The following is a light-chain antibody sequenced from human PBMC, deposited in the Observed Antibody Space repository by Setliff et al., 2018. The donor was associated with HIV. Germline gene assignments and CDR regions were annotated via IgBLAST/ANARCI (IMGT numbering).Light chain of an antibody. CDR2: YDS. J-gene: IGLJ3*02. CDR1: NIGSKS. V-gene: IGLV3-21*04. CDR3: QVWDSGNDHVV. Sequence: SYELTRPPSVSVAPGNTARITCGANNIGSKSVHWYQQKPGQAPVLVIYYDSDRPSGIPERFSGSNSENTATLTITRVEAGDEGDYYCQVWDSGNDHVVFGGGTKVTVL.